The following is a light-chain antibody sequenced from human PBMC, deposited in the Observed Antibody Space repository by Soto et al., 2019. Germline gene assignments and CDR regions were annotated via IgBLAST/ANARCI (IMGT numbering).Light chain of an antibody. CDR1: QSVGYY. V-gene: IGKV3-15*01. Sequence: EIVMTQSPATLSVSPGGRATLSCRASQSVGYYLAWYQKGPGQAPRLLIFGSSTRATGIPARFSGSGSGTDFTLTISSLQSEDFAVYYCLQYNDRPQTFGQGTKVEI. CDR2: GSS. J-gene: IGKJ1*01. CDR3: LQYNDRPQT.